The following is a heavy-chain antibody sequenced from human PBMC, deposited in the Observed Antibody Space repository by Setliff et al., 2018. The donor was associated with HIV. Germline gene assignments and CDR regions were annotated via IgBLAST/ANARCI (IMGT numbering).Heavy chain of an antibody. Sequence: SETLSLTCIVSGGSISGSDYYWAWVRRPPGKGLEWIASIYYSGSTYYKPSLKSRVTMSADTSKNQFSLRLSSVTAADTAVYYCARDKGYYYMDVWGKGITVTVSS. CDR1: GGSISGSDYY. CDR3: ARDKGYYYMDV. J-gene: IGHJ6*03. CDR2: IYYSGST. V-gene: IGHV4-39*02.